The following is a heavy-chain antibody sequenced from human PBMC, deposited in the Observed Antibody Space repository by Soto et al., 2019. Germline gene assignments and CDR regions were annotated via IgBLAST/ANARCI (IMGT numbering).Heavy chain of an antibody. Sequence: QVQLVQSGAEVKKPGASVRVSCKASGYTFTSYGISWVRQAPGQGLEWMGWISAYNGNTNYAQSLQGRVTMTTDTTTATAYMEFRSLKSDDTAVYYCARVSPSSRAAEPWGQGTLVTVS. D-gene: IGHD6-13*01. J-gene: IGHJ4*02. CDR3: ARVSPSSRAAEP. V-gene: IGHV1-18*01. CDR1: GYTFTSYG. CDR2: ISAYNGNT.